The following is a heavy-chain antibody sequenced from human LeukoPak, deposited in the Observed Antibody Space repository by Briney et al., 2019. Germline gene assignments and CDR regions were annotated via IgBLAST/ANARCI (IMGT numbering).Heavy chain of an antibody. V-gene: IGHV3-48*04. CDR2: ISISGSTI. J-gene: IGHJ4*02. Sequence: GGSLRLSCAASGFTFSSYAMHWVRQAPGKGLEWVSYISISGSTIYYADSVKGRFTISRDNAKNSLYLQMNSLRAEDTAVYYCARGYDDYYDSSGYYVWGQGTLVTVSS. CDR3: ARGYDDYYDSSGYYV. D-gene: IGHD3-22*01. CDR1: GFTFSSYA.